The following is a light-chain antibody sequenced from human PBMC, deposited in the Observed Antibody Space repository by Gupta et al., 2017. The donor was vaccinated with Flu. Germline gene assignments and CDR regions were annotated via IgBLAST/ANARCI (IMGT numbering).Light chain of an antibody. Sequence: DVVMTQSPLSLPVLPGEAASISCRSTLSLLHNSGFDYLSWYLQKPGQPPQLLIYLNSFRSSTVPDRFNVSGSGTDFTLSITRVQTEDAGLYYCKQDLQTPYTFGQGTKLEIK. CDR3: KQDLQTPYT. J-gene: IGKJ2*01. CDR1: LSLLHNSGFDY. CDR2: LNS. V-gene: IGKV2-28*01.